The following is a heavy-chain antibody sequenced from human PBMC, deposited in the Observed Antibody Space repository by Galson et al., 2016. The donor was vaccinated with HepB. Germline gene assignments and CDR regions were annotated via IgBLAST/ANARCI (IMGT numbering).Heavy chain of an antibody. D-gene: IGHD3-22*01. CDR1: GFTFNRFT. V-gene: IGHV3-30*04. Sequence: SLRLSCAASGFTFNRFTMHWVRQAPGKGLEWVAVISYDGSKKYYADSVKGRFTISRDNSKTTMYLQMNSPRAEDTALYYCTRGDDTSAYYYGSFDYWGQGTLVTVSS. J-gene: IGHJ4*02. CDR3: TRGDDTSAYYYGSFDY. CDR2: ISYDGSKK.